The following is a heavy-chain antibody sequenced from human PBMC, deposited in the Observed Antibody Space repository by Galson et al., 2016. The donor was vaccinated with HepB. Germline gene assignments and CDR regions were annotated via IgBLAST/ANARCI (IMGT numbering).Heavy chain of an antibody. D-gene: IGHD7-27*01. Sequence: SVRLSCAASGFTFRSYVMSWVRQTPGRGLEWASGISASGGGTYYADSVKGRFTISRDNSKNILYLQMNNLRAEDTAVYYCATLQLGNIMDYFDSWGQGTLVTVSS. J-gene: IGHJ4*02. CDR2: ISASGGGT. V-gene: IGHV3-23*01. CDR3: ATLQLGNIMDYFDS. CDR1: GFTFRSYV.